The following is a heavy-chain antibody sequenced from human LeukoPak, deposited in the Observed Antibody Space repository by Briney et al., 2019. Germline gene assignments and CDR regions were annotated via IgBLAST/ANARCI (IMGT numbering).Heavy chain of an antibody. CDR3: ARHGPGVYFDF. Sequence: SETLSLTCTVSGGSISGYLWSWIRQPPGKGLEWIGYIHYSGSTNYNPSLKSRVTISGDTSKNQFSLKLSSVTAADTALYYCARHGPGVYFDFWGQGTLVSVSS. J-gene: IGHJ4*02. CDR1: GGSISGYL. V-gene: IGHV4-59*08. CDR2: IHYSGST.